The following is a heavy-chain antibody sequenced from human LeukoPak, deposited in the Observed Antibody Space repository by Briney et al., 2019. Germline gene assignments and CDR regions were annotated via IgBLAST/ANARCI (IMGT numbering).Heavy chain of an antibody. CDR1: GGSISSYY. Sequence: PSETLSLTCTVSGGSISSYYWSWIRQPPGKGLEWIGYIYYSGSTNYNPSLKSRVTISVDTSKNQFSLKLSSVTAADTAVYYCAREGLAYCGGDCLDDAFDIWGQGTMVTVSS. J-gene: IGHJ3*02. CDR2: IYYSGST. D-gene: IGHD2-21*01. V-gene: IGHV4-59*01. CDR3: AREGLAYCGGDCLDDAFDI.